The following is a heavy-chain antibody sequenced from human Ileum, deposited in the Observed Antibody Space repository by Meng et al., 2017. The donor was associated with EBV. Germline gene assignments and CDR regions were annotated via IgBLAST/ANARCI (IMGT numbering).Heavy chain of an antibody. CDR2: VFYSGTT. J-gene: IGHJ4*02. V-gene: IGHV4-39*01. Sequence: LQLQESGSCVVKLPETLPLACLAAGGSISSSSYYWAWIRQPPGEGLEWIGSVFYSGTTYYTSSLKSRVSISVDTSKNQFSLKLSSVTAADTAVYYCARHHHSPTFDYWGQGTLVTVSS. CDR3: ARHHHSPTFDY. D-gene: IGHD1-14*01. CDR1: GGSISSSSYY.